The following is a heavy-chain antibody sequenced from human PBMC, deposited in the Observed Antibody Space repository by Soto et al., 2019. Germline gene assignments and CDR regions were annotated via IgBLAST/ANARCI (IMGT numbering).Heavy chain of an antibody. V-gene: IGHV3-9*01. Sequence: SLRLSCAASGFTFDDYAMHWVRQAPGKGLEWVSGISWNSGRIRYADSVRGRFTISRDSAKKSLYLQMNSLRAEDTALNYCAKDFNVDTTMGLNLTPFAARGRGTLVSVAS. J-gene: IGHJ1*01. CDR3: AKDFNVDTTMGLNLTPFAA. CDR1: GFTFDDYA. D-gene: IGHD5-18*01. CDR2: ISWNSGRI.